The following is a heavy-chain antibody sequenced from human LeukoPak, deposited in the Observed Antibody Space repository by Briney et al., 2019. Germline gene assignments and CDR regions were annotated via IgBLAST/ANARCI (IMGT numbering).Heavy chain of an antibody. CDR2: IYYSGST. D-gene: IGHD3-22*01. V-gene: IGHV4-39*01. CDR1: GGSISSSGYY. J-gene: IGHJ3*02. Sequence: SETLSLTCTVPGGSISSSGYYWGWIRQPPGKRLEWNGSIYYSGSTYYNPSLKSRVTISVDTSKNQFSLKLSSVTAADTAVYYCARLRSPDITMIVGAFDIWGQGTMVTVSS. CDR3: ARLRSPDITMIVGAFDI.